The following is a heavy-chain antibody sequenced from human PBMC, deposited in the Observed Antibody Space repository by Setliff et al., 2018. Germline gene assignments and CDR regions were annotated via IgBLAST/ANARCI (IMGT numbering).Heavy chain of an antibody. V-gene: IGHV1-69*06. CDR2: IILIFGTP. CDR1: GGSLNGYS. D-gene: IGHD3-16*02. J-gene: IGHJ3*01. CDR3: ATETVTFGGIIVRGYFDV. Sequence: SVKVSCKASGGSLNGYSVSWVRQAPGQGLEFLGRIILIFGTPNYAQKFQDRVTIGADKSTSTAYMEMSSLNFEDTAVYYCATETVTFGGIIVRGYFDVWGQGAMVTVSS.